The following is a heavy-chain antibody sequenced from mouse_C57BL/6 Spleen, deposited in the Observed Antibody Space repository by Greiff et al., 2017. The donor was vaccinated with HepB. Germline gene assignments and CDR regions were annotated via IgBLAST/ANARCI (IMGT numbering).Heavy chain of an antibody. Sequence: QVQLKQPGAELVRPGSSVKLSCKASGYTFTSYWMDWVKQRPGQGLEWIGNIYPSDSEAHYNQKFKDKATLTVDKSSSTAYMQLSSLTSEDSAVYYCARTETITAVVAYSAVDYWGQGTSVTVSS. D-gene: IGHD1-1*01. V-gene: IGHV1-61*01. CDR3: ARTETITAVVAYSAVDY. J-gene: IGHJ4*01. CDR1: GYTFTSYW. CDR2: IYPSDSEA.